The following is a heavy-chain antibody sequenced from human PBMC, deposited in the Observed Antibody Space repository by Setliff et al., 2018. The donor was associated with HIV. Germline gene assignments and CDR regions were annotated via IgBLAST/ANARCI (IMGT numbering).Heavy chain of an antibody. Sequence: PGGSLRLSCAASGFTFSNYAMSWVRQAPGKGLEWVSIISASGGSTYYADSVKGRFTISRDKSKNTLYLQMNSLRAEDTAFYYCAGAGPLDNYDWYHFAFGGQGTLVTVSS. D-gene: IGHD5-12*01. J-gene: IGHJ4*02. CDR2: ISASGGST. V-gene: IGHV3-23*01. CDR1: GFTFSNYA. CDR3: AGAGPLDNYDWYHFAF.